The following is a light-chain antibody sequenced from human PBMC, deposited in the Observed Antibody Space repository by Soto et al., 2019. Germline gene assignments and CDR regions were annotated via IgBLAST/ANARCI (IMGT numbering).Light chain of an antibody. CDR1: QSISSY. CDR3: QQSYSTPS. V-gene: IGKV1-39*01. CDR2: AAS. Sequence: DIPMTQSPSSLSASVGDRVTITCRASQSISSYLNWYQQKPGKAPKPLIYAASSLQSGVPSRFSGSGSGTDFTLTISSLQPEDFATYYCQQSYSTPSFGGGTKVEIK. J-gene: IGKJ4*01.